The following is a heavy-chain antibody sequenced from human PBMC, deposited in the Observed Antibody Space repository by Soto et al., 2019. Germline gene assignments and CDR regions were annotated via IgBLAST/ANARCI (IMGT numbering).Heavy chain of an antibody. Sequence: QVQLQESGPGLVKPSETLSLTCTVSGGSISGYFWSWIRQPPGKGLEWIGYISYSGSTNYNSSLKSRVTMSLDTSKNQFSLRLTSVTAADTAVYYCVRDGAATGSVYLDYWGQGTLVTVSS. V-gene: IGHV4-59*01. CDR1: GGSISGYF. D-gene: IGHD6-13*01. CDR2: ISYSGST. J-gene: IGHJ4*02. CDR3: VRDGAATGSVYLDY.